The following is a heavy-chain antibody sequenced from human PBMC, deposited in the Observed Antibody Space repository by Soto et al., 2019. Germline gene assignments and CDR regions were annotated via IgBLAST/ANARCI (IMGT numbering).Heavy chain of an antibody. CDR3: ASRYYYDTSGDAFDI. CDR1: GHSFTSYW. CDR2: IYPGDSDT. Sequence: PGESLKISCKGSGHSFTSYWIGWVRQMPGKGLEWMGIIYPGDSDTRYSPSFQGQVTISADKSISTAYLQWSSLKASDTAMYYCASRYYYDTSGDAFDIWGQGTMVTVSS. J-gene: IGHJ3*02. D-gene: IGHD3-22*01. V-gene: IGHV5-51*01.